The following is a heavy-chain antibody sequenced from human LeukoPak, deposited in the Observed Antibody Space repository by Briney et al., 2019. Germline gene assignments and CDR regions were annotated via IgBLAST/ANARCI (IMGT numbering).Heavy chain of an antibody. CDR1: GGSISSSSYY. CDR2: IYYSGST. V-gene: IGHV4-39*01. D-gene: IGHD5-18*01. CDR3: ARPRDTAMVADAFDI. J-gene: IGHJ3*02. Sequence: SETLSLTCTVSGGSISSSSYYWSWIRQPPGKGLEWIGSIYYSGSTYYNPSLKSRVTISVDTSKNQFSLKLSSVTAADTAVYYCARPRDTAMVADAFDIWGQGTMVTVPS.